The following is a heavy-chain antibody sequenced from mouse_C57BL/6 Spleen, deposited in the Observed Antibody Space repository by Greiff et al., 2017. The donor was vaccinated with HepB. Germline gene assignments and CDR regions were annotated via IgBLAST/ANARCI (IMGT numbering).Heavy chain of an antibody. Sequence: QVQLQQSGAELVRPGTSVKVSCKASGYAFTNYLIEWVKQRPGQGLEWIGVINPGSGGTNYNEKFKGKATLTADKSSSTAYMQLSSLTSEDSAVYFCARGGITTVVETLFDYWGQGTTLTVSS. D-gene: IGHD1-1*01. CDR3: ARGGITTVVETLFDY. V-gene: IGHV1-54*01. J-gene: IGHJ2*01. CDR1: GYAFTNYL. CDR2: INPGSGGT.